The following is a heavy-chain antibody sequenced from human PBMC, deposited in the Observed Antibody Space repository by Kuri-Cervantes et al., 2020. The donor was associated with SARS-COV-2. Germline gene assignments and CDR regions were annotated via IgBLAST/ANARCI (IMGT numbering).Heavy chain of an antibody. CDR3: ARGTLVPYYYDALDV. CDR2: ISQDGSEK. CDR1: GSTFSIFW. J-gene: IGHJ6*02. Sequence: GSLRLSCATSGSTFSIFWMTWVRQAPGKGLEWVANISQDGSEKSYVDSVKGRFTISRDNAKNSLYLQMNSLRAEDTAVYYCARGTLVPYYYDALDVWGQGTTVTVSS. D-gene: IGHD3-3*01. V-gene: IGHV3-7*04.